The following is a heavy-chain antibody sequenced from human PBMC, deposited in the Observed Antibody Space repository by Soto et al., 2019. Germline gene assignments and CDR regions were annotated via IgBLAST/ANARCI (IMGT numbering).Heavy chain of an antibody. Sequence: QVQLVQSGAEVKKPGSSVKVSCKASGGTFSSYAISWVRQAPGQGLEWMGGIIPIFGTANYAQKFQGRVTITADEFTSTAYMELSSLRSEDTAVYYCASCEVRGNPKFYYGMDVWGQGTTVTVSS. CDR3: ASCEVRGNPKFYYGMDV. CDR2: IIPIFGTA. J-gene: IGHJ6*02. V-gene: IGHV1-69*01. D-gene: IGHD3-10*01. CDR1: GGTFSSYA.